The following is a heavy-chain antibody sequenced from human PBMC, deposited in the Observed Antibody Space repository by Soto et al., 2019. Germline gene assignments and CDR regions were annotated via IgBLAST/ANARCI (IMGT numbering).Heavy chain of an antibody. D-gene: IGHD3-16*01. CDR2: TYYRSKWYN. CDR3: ARDWVPGLFDY. V-gene: IGHV6-1*01. J-gene: IGHJ4*02. Sequence: SHTLSLPCVTSGNSVSSNSASLNFIKKSPSRGLDWLGRTYYRSKWYNDYAVSVKSRITINPDTSKNQFSLQLNSVTPEDTAVYYCARDWVPGLFDYWGQGTLVTVSS. CDR1: GNSVSSNSAS.